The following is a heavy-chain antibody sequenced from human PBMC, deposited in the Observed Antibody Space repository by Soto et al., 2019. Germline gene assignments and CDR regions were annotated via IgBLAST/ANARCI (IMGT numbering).Heavy chain of an antibody. J-gene: IGHJ4*02. V-gene: IGHV3-11*06. Sequence: QVQLVESGGGLVKPGGSLRLSCAASGFTFSDYYMSWIRQAPGKGLQWISYISTSSSYTNYAASVQGRFTISRDNAKSSLYLQMHSLRAEDTAVYFCARASAFWSASFDYWGQGALVTVTS. D-gene: IGHD3-3*01. CDR3: ARASAFWSASFDY. CDR1: GFTFSDYY. CDR2: ISTSSSYT.